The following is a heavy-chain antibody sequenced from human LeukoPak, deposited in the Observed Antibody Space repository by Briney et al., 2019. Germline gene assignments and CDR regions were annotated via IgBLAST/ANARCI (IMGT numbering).Heavy chain of an antibody. J-gene: IGHJ5*02. D-gene: IGHD6-19*01. CDR2: INPNSGGT. CDR3: ARDLVVGQWLVLGWFDP. CDR1: GYTFTGYY. Sequence: ASVKVSCKASGYTFTGYYMHWVRQAPGQGLEWTGWINPNSGGTNYAQKFQGRVTMTRDTSISTAYMELSRLRSDDTAVYYCARDLVVGQWLVLGWFDPWGQGTLVTVSS. V-gene: IGHV1-2*02.